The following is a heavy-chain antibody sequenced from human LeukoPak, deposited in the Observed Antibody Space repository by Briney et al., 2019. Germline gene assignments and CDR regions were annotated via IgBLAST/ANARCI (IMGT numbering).Heavy chain of an antibody. V-gene: IGHV4-59*12. Sequence: SETLSLTCTVSGGSISSYYWSWIRQPPGKGLEWIGYIYYSGSTYYNPSLKSRVTISVDTSKNQFSLKLSSVTAADTAVYYCARESRGYYYDSSGSGPDAFDIWGQGTMVTVSS. CDR1: GGSISSYY. CDR2: IYYSGST. D-gene: IGHD3-22*01. J-gene: IGHJ3*02. CDR3: ARESRGYYYDSSGSGPDAFDI.